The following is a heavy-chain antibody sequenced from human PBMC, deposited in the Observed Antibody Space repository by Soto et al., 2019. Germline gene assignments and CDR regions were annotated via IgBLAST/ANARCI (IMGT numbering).Heavy chain of an antibody. CDR1: GFSFAGYA. CDR3: AKGQGFSAYYYGMDV. CDR2: ISGGGAST. V-gene: IGHV3-23*01. D-gene: IGHD6-19*01. J-gene: IGHJ6*02. Sequence: EVQLSASGGGLVQPGGSLRLSCAVSGFSFAGYAMSWVRQAPGKGLEWVSGISGGGASTYYAGSVKGRFTISRDNSGYTVYLQMNSLIAEDTAVYYCAKGQGFSAYYYGMDVWGQGTAVTVSS.